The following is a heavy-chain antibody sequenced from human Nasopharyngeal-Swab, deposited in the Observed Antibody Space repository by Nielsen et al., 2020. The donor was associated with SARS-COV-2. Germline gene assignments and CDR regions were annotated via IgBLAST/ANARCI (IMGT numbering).Heavy chain of an antibody. CDR2: ISGSGGST. CDR3: AKDETYYDFWSGYFRWFDP. J-gene: IGHJ5*02. V-gene: IGHV3-23*01. Sequence: WICQPPGKGLEWVSAISGSGGSTYYADSVKGRFTISRDNSKNTLYLQMNSLRAEDTAVYYCAKDETYYDFWSGYFRWFDPWGQGTLVTVSS. D-gene: IGHD3-3*01.